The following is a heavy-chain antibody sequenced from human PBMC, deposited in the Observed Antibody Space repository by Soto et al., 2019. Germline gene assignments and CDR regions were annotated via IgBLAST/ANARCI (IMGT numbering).Heavy chain of an antibody. V-gene: IGHV3-23*01. Sequence: EVQLLESGGGLVQPGGSLRLSCAASGFTFSSYALSWVRQAPGKGLEWVSVISGSGGSTYYADSVKGRFTISRDNSKTSLYLQMISLRADETAVYSCAKSSGWFQPFDYWGQGALVTVSS. D-gene: IGHD6-19*01. CDR1: GFTFSSYA. CDR3: AKSSGWFQPFDY. J-gene: IGHJ4*02. CDR2: ISGSGGST.